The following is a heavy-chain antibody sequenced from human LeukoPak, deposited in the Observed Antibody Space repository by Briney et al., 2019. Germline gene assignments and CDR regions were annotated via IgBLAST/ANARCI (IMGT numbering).Heavy chain of an antibody. CDR3: AKDLALYSSSGFDY. J-gene: IGHJ4*02. D-gene: IGHD6-13*01. CDR1: GFTFSNYA. CDR2: VSGSGRNT. Sequence: GGSLRLSCAGSGFTFSNYAMTWVRQAPGKGLEWVSSVSGSGRNTFYPDSVEGRFTISRDNSKNTLYLQMNSLRAEDTAVYYCAKDLALYSSSGFDYWGQGTLVTVSS. V-gene: IGHV3-23*01.